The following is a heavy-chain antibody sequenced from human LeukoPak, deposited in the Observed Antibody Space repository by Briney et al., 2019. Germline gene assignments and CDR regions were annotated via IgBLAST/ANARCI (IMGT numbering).Heavy chain of an antibody. D-gene: IGHD3-22*01. CDR3: ALGPSSGYSLRWFDP. Sequence: GASVKVSCKASGGTFSSYAISWVRQAPGQGLEWMGGIIPIFGTANYAQEFQGRVTITADESTSTAYMELSSLRSEDTAVYYCALGPSSGYSLRWFDPWGQGTLVTVSS. CDR2: IIPIFGTA. V-gene: IGHV1-69*13. J-gene: IGHJ5*02. CDR1: GGTFSSYA.